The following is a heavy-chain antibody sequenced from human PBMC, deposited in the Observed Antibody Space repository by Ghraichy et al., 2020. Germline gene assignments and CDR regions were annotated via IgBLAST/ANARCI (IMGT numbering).Heavy chain of an antibody. Sequence: SETLSLTCTVSGGSVSSGSYYWSWIRQPPGKGLEWIGYIYYSGSSNYNPSLKSRVTISVDTSKNQFSLKLSSVTTADTAVYYCARDSGRFISAAGFGLYGMDVWGQGTTVTVSS. CDR1: GGSVSSGSYY. J-gene: IGHJ6*02. D-gene: IGHD6-13*01. CDR3: ARDSGRFISAAGFGLYGMDV. V-gene: IGHV4-61*01. CDR2: IYYSGSS.